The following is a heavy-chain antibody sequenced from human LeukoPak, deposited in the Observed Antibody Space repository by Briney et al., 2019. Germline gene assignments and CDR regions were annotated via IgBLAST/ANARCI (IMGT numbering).Heavy chain of an antibody. V-gene: IGHV1-2*02. CDR2: INPGSGDT. J-gene: IGHJ4*02. CDR3: ARDWELRYSQGGFVS. Sequence: ASVKVSCKASGYTFIGYYIHWVRQAPGQGLEWMGWINPGSGDTNYAQQFQGRLTMTRDTSINTAYMELIRLTSDDTAVYFCARDWELRYSQGGFVSWGQGTLVTVSS. CDR1: GYTFIGYY. D-gene: IGHD3-9*01.